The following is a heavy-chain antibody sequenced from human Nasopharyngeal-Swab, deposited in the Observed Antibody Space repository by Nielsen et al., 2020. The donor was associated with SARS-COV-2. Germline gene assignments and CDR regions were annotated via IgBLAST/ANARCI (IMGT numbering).Heavy chain of an antibody. D-gene: IGHD2-21*02. CDR2: LIPIFGTA. V-gene: IGHV1-69*05. J-gene: IGHJ6*02. Sequence: WVRQAPGQGLEWMGGLIPIFGTANYAQKLQGRVTMTTDTSTSTAYMELRSLRSDDTAVYYCAREAGVVTLYGMDVWGQGTTVTVSS. CDR3: AREAGVVTLYGMDV.